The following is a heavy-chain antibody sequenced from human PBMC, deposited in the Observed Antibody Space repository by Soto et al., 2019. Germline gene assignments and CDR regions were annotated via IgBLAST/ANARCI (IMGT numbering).Heavy chain of an antibody. D-gene: IGHD2-2*01. CDR1: GYTFTSYY. J-gene: IGHJ6*02. CDR2: INPSGGST. V-gene: IGHV1-46*01. Sequence: ASVKVSCKASGYTFTSYYMHWVRQAPGQGLEWMGIINPSGGSTSYAQKFQGRVTMTRDTSTSTVYMELSSLRSEDTAVYYCARDRARYAVVGSAATQDRMAVWSQGTSVIGS. CDR3: ARDRARYAVVGSAATQDRMAV.